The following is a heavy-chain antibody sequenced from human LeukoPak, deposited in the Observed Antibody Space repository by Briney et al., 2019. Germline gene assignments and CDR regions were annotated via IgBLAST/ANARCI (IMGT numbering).Heavy chain of an antibody. CDR2: MYYSGTT. CDR1: PGSISSCYY. Sequence: SETLSLTCTFSPGSISSCYYWGWIRPSPGKGLDWIGSMYYSGTTYYNPSLKSRVTISVDTSKNQFSLKLSSLTPADTAVYHCASSRFSGSYYDGHFFDSWGQGTLVTVSS. CDR3: ASSRFSGSYYDGHFFDS. J-gene: IGHJ4*02. D-gene: IGHD3-10*01. V-gene: IGHV4-39*01.